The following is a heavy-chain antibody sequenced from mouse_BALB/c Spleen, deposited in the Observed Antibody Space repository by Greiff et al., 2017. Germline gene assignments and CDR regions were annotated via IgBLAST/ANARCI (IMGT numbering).Heavy chain of an antibody. D-gene: IGHD5-5*01. CDR3: AREGDYPWAMDY. Sequence: VQLQQSGAELVRPGVSVKISCKGSGYTFTDYAMHWVKQSHAKSLEWIGVISTYYGDASYNQKFKGKATMTVDKSSSTAYMELARLTSEDSAIYYCAREGDYPWAMDYWGQGTSVTVSS. CDR1: GYTFTDYA. J-gene: IGHJ4*01. CDR2: ISTYYGDA. V-gene: IGHV1S137*01.